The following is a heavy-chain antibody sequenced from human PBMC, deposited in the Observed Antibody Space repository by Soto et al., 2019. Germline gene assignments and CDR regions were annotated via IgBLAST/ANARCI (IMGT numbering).Heavy chain of an antibody. V-gene: IGHV4-4*02. CDR3: ARDDHIVVVPTSLGAMDV. CDR1: GGSISSNKW. CDR2: IYHSGST. Sequence: QVQLQESGPGLVKPSETLSLTCAVYGGSISSNKWWSWVRQPPGKGLEGIGEIYHSGSTTYNPSLKSRVTISLDKSKNPFSLKLTSVSAADSAVYYCARDDHIVVVPTSLGAMDVWGQGTTVTFSS. D-gene: IGHD2-2*01. J-gene: IGHJ6*02.